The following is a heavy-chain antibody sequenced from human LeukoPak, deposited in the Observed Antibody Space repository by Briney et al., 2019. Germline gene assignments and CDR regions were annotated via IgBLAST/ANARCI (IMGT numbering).Heavy chain of an antibody. CDR2: INPNSGGT. Sequence: ASVKVSCKASGYTFTRYFMHWVRQAPGQGLEWMGRINPNSGGTNYAQKFQGRVTITSYTSISTTYMEISRQRSDDTAVYYCARDKNYDFWSASIDCGGQGTLVTVSS. V-gene: IGHV1-2*06. J-gene: IGHJ4*02. D-gene: IGHD3-3*01. CDR3: ARDKNYDFWSASIDC. CDR1: GYTFTRYF.